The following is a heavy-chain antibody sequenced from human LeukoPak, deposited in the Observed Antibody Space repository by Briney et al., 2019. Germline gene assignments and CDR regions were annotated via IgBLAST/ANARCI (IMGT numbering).Heavy chain of an antibody. D-gene: IGHD6-19*01. CDR2: IYHGDYDT. CDR3: ARRGSGWTVDY. J-gene: IGHJ4*02. V-gene: IGHV5-51*01. CDR1: GSNFTRYW. Sequence: GGSLQISCQGAGSNFTRYWIGWGRQLTGKGVEGIGIIYHGDYDTRESPSLQGQVTITDEMSISTAYLQWSSLKASDTAMYYCARRGSGWTVDYWGQGPLVTVSS.